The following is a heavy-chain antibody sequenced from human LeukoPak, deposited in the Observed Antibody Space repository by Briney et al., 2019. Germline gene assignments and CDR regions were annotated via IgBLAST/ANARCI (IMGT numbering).Heavy chain of an antibody. Sequence: ASVKVSCKASGYTFTSYGISWVRQAPGQGLEWMGWISAYNGNTNYAQELQGRVTMTTDTSTSTAYMELRSLRSDDTAVYYCARVSGAAAGTGPLDAFDIWGQGTMVTVSS. D-gene: IGHD6-13*01. CDR1: GYTFTSYG. J-gene: IGHJ3*02. CDR2: ISAYNGNT. V-gene: IGHV1-18*01. CDR3: ARVSGAAAGTGPLDAFDI.